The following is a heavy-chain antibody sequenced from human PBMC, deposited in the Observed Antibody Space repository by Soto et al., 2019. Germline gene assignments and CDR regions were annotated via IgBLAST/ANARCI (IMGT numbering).Heavy chain of an antibody. D-gene: IGHD3-22*01. CDR3: ARVARRITMIVVVKGWFDP. V-gene: IGHV4-34*01. J-gene: IGHJ5*02. CDR1: GGSFSGYY. CDR2: INHSGST. Sequence: QVQLQQWGAGLLKPSETLSLTCAVYGGSFSGYYWSWIRQPPGKGLEWIGEINHSGSTNYNPSLKSRDTISVDTSKNQFSLKLSSVTAADTAVYYCARVARRITMIVVVKGWFDPWGQGTLVTVSS.